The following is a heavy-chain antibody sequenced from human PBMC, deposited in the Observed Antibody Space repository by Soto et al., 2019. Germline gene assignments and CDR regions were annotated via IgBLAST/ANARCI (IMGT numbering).Heavy chain of an antibody. J-gene: IGHJ6*02. CDR1: GFTVSSNY. CDR2: IYSGGST. V-gene: IGHV3-53*02. Sequence: ELQLVETGGGLIQPGGSLRLSCAASGFTVSSNYMSWVRQAPGKGLEWVSVIYSGGSTYYADSVRGRFTISRDNSKNTLYLQMTSLRAEDTAVYYCARDPPATRHGMDVWGQGTTVTVSS. CDR3: ARDPPATRHGMDV.